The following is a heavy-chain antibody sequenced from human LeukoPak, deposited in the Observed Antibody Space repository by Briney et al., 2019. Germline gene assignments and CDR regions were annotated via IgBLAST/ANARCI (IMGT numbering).Heavy chain of an antibody. V-gene: IGHV1-2*02. CDR2: INPNSGGT. CDR3: ARGVGATGNWFDP. D-gene: IGHD1-26*01. J-gene: IGHJ5*02. CDR1: GYTFTGYY. Sequence: GASAKVSCKASGYTFTGYYMHWVRQAPGQGLEWMGWINPNSGGTNYAQKFQGRVTMTRDTSISTAYMELSRLRSDDTAVYYCARGVGATGNWFDPWGQGTLVTVSS.